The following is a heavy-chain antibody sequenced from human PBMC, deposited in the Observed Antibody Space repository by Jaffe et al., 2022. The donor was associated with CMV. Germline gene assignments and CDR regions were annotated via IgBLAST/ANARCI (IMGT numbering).Heavy chain of an antibody. CDR1: GGSFSGYY. CDR2: INHSGST. CDR3: ASGPTVVVPAVNNRQNYYYYYYGMDV. Sequence: QVQLQQWGAGLLKPSETLSLTCAVYGGSFSGYYWSWIRQPPGKGLEWIGEINHSGSTNYNPSLKSRVTISVDTSKNQFSLKLSSVTAADTAVYYCASGPTVVVPAVNNRQNYYYYYYGMDVWGQGTTVTVSS. D-gene: IGHD2-2*01. J-gene: IGHJ6*02. V-gene: IGHV4-34*01.